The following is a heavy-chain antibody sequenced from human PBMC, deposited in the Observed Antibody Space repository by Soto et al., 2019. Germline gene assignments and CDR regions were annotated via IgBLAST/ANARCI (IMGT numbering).Heavy chain of an antibody. D-gene: IGHD1-26*01. V-gene: IGHV4-61*01. CDR2: IHYSGST. CDR1: GGSVSSGSYY. J-gene: IGHJ6*02. CDR3: ARGPELRNYYYGMDV. Sequence: SETLSLTCTVSGGSVSSGSYYWSWIRQPPGKGLEWIGYIHYSGSTNYNPSLKSRVTISVDTSKNQFSLKLSSVTAADTAVYYCARGPELRNYYYGMDVWGQGTTVTVSS.